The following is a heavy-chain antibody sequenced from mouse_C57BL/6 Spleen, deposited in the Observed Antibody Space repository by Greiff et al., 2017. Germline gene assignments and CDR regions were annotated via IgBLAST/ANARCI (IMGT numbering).Heavy chain of an antibody. D-gene: IGHD1-1*01. CDR3: ARETTVVATRYFDY. CDR2: IDPSDSYT. J-gene: IGHJ2*01. Sequence: QVQLQQPGAELVMPGASVKLSCKASGYTFTSYWLHWVKQRPGQGLEWIGEIDPSDSYTNYNQKFKGKSTLTVDKSYSTAYMQLSSLTSEDSAVYYCARETTVVATRYFDYWGKGTTLTVSS. V-gene: IGHV1-69*01. CDR1: GYTFTSYW.